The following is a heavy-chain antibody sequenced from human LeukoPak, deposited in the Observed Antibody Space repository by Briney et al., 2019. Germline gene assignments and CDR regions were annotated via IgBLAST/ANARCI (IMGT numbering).Heavy chain of an antibody. CDR2: ISASGGTT. V-gene: IGHV3-23*01. CDR3: AKGQSSSGLRNYFDY. D-gene: IGHD3-22*01. J-gene: IGHJ4*02. CDR1: GFTFSSYA. Sequence: GESLRLSCAAPGFTFSSYAMSWVRQAPGKGLEWVSGISASGGTTYYADSVKGRFTISRDNSKNTLYLQMNSLRAEDTAVYYCAKGQSSSGLRNYFDYWGQGTLVTVSS.